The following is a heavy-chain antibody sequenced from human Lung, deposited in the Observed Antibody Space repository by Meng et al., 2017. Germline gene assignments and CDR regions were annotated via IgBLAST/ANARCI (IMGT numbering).Heavy chain of an antibody. CDR3: ARESGYFEY. CDR1: GFTFRSYW. Sequence: VPLVESGGGLGQPGGSLRLSCAASGFTFRSYWMHWVRQAPGKGLVWVSRIRGDGGSIVYADSVKGRFTISRDNAKNTLFLQMNSLRAEDTAVYYCARESGYFEYWGQGILVTVSS. CDR2: IRGDGGSI. J-gene: IGHJ4*02. V-gene: IGHV3-74*03.